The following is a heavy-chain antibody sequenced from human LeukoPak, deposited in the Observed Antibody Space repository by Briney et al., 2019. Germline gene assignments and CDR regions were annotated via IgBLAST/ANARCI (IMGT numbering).Heavy chain of an antibody. CDR3: ARDPGNYYGSGSYYLLDY. Sequence: PSQTLSLTCAISGDSFSSNSAAWNWLRQSPSRGLEWLVRTYYRSKWYNDYAVSVKSRITINPDTSKNQFSLQLNSVTPEDTAVYYCARDPGNYYGSGSYYLLDYWGQGTLVTVSS. J-gene: IGHJ4*02. D-gene: IGHD3-10*01. V-gene: IGHV6-1*01. CDR2: TYYRSKWYN. CDR1: GDSFSSNSAA.